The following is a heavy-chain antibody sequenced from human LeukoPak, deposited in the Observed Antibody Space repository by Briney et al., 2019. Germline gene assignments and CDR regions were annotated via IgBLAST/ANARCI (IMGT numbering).Heavy chain of an antibody. CDR1: GGTFSSYA. Sequence: GSSVKVSCKASGGTFSSYAISWVRQAPGQGLEWMGRIIPILGIANYAQKFQGRVTITADKSTSTAYMELSSLRSEDTAVYYCATSGSYYETSGYWGQGTLVTVSS. V-gene: IGHV1-69*04. CDR3: ATSGSYYETSGY. D-gene: IGHD3-10*01. J-gene: IGHJ4*02. CDR2: IIPILGIA.